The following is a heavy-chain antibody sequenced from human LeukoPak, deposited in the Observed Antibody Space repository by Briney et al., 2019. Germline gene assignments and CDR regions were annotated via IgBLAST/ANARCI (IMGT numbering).Heavy chain of an antibody. CDR2: IYYSGST. D-gene: IGHD7-27*01. J-gene: IGHJ4*02. Sequence: KPSETLSLTCTVSGGSISSSSYYWGWIRQPPGKGLEWIGSIYYSGSTYYTPSLKSRVTISVDTSKNQFSLKLSSVTAADTAVYYCAREKLGIDYWGQGTLVTVSS. CDR1: GGSISSSSYY. CDR3: AREKLGIDY. V-gene: IGHV4-39*02.